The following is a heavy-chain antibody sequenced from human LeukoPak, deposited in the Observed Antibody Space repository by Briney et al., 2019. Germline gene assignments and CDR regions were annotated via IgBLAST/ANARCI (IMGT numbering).Heavy chain of an antibody. V-gene: IGHV3-30*18. CDR2: ISYDGSNK. CDR1: GFTFSSYG. J-gene: IGHJ4*02. CDR3: AKEGYYDSSGYFDY. D-gene: IGHD3-22*01. Sequence: GRSLRLSCAASGFTFSSYGMHWVRQAQGKGLEWVAVISYDGSNKYYADSVKGRFTISRDNSKNTLYLQMNSLRAEDTAVYYCAKEGYYDSSGYFDYWGQGTLVTVSS.